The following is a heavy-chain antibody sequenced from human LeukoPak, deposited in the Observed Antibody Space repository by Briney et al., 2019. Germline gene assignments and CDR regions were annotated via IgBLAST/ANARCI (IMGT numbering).Heavy chain of an antibody. Sequence: TSETLSLTCTVSGGSIGSGGYYWSWIRQHPGKGLEWIGYIYYSGSTYYNPSLKSRVTISVDTSKNQFSLKLSSVTAADTAVYYCARDHERGSSGYPTYNWFDPWGQGTLVTVSS. J-gene: IGHJ5*02. CDR1: GGSIGSGGYY. V-gene: IGHV4-31*03. CDR3: ARDHERGSSGYPTYNWFDP. D-gene: IGHD3-22*01. CDR2: IYYSGST.